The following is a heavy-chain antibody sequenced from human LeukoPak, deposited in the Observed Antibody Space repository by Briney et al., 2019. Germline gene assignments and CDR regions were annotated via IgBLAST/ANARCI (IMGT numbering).Heavy chain of an antibody. CDR2: ISHDGSNK. CDR1: GFTFSGYA. J-gene: IGHJ4*02. V-gene: IGHV3-30-3*01. CDR3: ARGYRIAARSPADF. Sequence: GGSLRLSCAASGFTFSGYAMHWVRQAPGKGLEWVAVISHDGSNKYYADSVKGRFTISRDNSKNTLYLQMNSLRAEDTAVYYCARGYRIAARSPADFWGQGTLVTVSS. D-gene: IGHD6-6*01.